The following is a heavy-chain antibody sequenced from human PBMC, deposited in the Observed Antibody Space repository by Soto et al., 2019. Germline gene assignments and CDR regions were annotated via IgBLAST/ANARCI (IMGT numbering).Heavy chain of an antibody. CDR3: VHTSGWQHTT. J-gene: IGHJ5*02. Sequence: IFSTESGPTLVKPTQTLTLTCTFSGFSLSTSAVGVAWIRQPPGKALEWLALIYWDDDNRYSPSLKSRLTITKDTSKNQVILTMTNMDPVDTATYYCVHTSGWQHTTWGQGTLVTVSS. CDR1: GFSLSTSAVG. V-gene: IGHV2-5*02. CDR2: IYWDDDN. D-gene: IGHD1-1*01.